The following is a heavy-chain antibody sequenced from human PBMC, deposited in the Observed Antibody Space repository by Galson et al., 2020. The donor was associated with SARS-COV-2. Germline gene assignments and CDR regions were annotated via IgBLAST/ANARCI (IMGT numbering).Heavy chain of an antibody. J-gene: IGHJ4*02. Sequence: GGSLRLSCAAPGFTFSSYAMHWVRQAPGKGLEWVAVISYDGSNKYYADSVKGRFTISRDNSKNTLYLQMNSLRAEDTAVYYCAREYYDFWSGYYTGSPDHRYYFDYWGQGTLVTVSS. D-gene: IGHD3-3*01. CDR3: AREYYDFWSGYYTGSPDHRYYFDY. V-gene: IGHV3-30-3*01. CDR2: ISYDGSNK. CDR1: GFTFSSYA.